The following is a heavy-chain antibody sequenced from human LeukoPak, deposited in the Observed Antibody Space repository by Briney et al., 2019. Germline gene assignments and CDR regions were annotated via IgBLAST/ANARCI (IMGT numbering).Heavy chain of an antibody. J-gene: IGHJ3*02. Sequence: PGGSLRLSCAASGFTFSSYAMHGVRQAPGKGLKWVAVISYDGSNKYYADSVKGRFTISRENSKNTLYLQMNSLRDEDTAVYYCASGWSGYEISDFDIWGQGTMVTVSS. D-gene: IGHD3-3*01. CDR3: ASGWSGYEISDFDI. CDR1: GFTFSSYA. CDR2: ISYDGSNK. V-gene: IGHV3-30*04.